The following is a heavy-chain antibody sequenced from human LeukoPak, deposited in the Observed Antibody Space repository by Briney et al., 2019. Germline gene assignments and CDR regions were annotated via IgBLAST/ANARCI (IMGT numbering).Heavy chain of an antibody. D-gene: IGHD5-12*01. CDR1: CYTFTSYG. CDR2: ISVYNGNT. Sequence: ASVKVSCKASCYTFTSYGISWVRQAPGQGLEWMGWISVYNGNTNYAQKLQGRVTMTTDTSTRTAYMELRSLRFDDTAVYYCASDSGYSGYVLFDYWGQGTLVTVSS. CDR3: ASDSGYSGYVLFDY. V-gene: IGHV1-18*01. J-gene: IGHJ4*02.